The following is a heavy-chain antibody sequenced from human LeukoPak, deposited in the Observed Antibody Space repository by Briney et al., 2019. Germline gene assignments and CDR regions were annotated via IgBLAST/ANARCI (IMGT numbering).Heavy chain of an antibody. J-gene: IGHJ4*02. CDR1: GFTFSSYN. CDR2: ISSSSRTI. CDR3: AREEGFDY. Sequence: GGSLRLSCAASGFTFSSYNMNWVRQAPGKGVEWVSFISSSSRTIYYADSVKGRFTISRHNAKNSLYLQMNSLRAEDTAAYYCAREEGFDYWGQGTLVTVSS. V-gene: IGHV3-48*01.